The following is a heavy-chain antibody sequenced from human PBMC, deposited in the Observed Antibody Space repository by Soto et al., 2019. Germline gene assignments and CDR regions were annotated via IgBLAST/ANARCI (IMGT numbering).Heavy chain of an antibody. V-gene: IGHV1-2*04. D-gene: IGHD6-19*01. J-gene: IGHJ6*02. Sequence: QVQLVQSGAEVKKTGASVKVSCKASGYTFTDYYMHWVRQAPGQGLELMGWINPNSGGTDFAQKFQGCVTMTRDTSTTTAYRERSRLSSHDTAVYYCARGFGSDWYGGGYYYYGLDVWGQGTTVTVSS. CDR1: GYTFTDYY. CDR2: INPNSGGT. CDR3: ARGFGSDWYGGGYYYYGLDV.